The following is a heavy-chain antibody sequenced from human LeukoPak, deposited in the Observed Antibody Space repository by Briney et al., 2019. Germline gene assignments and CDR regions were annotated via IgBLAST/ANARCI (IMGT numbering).Heavy chain of an antibody. CDR1: GGSIGDHW. V-gene: IGHV4-4*07. D-gene: IGHD5-12*01. CDR3: ARDRSRTGYDSDFDF. CDR2: IYTSGST. Sequence: SETLSLTCTVSGGSIGDHWWSWIRQPAGKGLEWIGRIYTSGSTNYNPSLKSRVIMSVDTSKNQFSLRLSSVTAADAALDYCARDRSRTGYDSDFDFWGQGTLVTVSS. J-gene: IGHJ4*02.